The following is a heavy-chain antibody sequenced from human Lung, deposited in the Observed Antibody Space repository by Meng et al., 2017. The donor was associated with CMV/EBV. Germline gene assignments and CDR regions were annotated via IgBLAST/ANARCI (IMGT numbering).Heavy chain of an antibody. Sequence: GSLRLSCSVSGGSISSYYWSWIRQPPGKGLEWIGYSGSTNYNPSLQSRVTISVDTSKNQFSLKLSSVTAADKAVYYCARGGRFSDAWGQGTLVTVSS. CDR1: GGSISSYY. V-gene: IGHV4-59*01. J-gene: IGHJ5*02. D-gene: IGHD3-10*01. CDR3: ARGGRFSDA. CDR2: SGST.